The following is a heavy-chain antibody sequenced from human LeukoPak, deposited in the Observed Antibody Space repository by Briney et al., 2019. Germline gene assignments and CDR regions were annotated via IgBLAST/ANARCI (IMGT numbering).Heavy chain of an antibody. CDR3: ARHRAYSSSSPFDY. CDR1: GGSIRSLY. CDR2: IYYTGST. Sequence: SETLSLTCSVSGGSIRSLYWGWIRQPPGKGLEWIGYIYYTGSTNYNPSLKSRVTMFVDMSKNQFSLRLSSVTAADTAVYYCARHRAYSSSSPFDYWGQGTLVTVSS. J-gene: IGHJ4*02. V-gene: IGHV4-59*08. D-gene: IGHD6-6*01.